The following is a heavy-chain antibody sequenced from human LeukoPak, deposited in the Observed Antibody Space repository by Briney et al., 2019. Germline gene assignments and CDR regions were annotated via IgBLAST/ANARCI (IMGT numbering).Heavy chain of an antibody. CDR2: IYYSGST. D-gene: IGHD3-22*01. CDR3: ARGNRGYYDSSGYSLDY. J-gene: IGHJ4*02. V-gene: IGHV4-39*01. Sequence: SETLSLTCTVSGGSISSSSYYWGWIRQPPGKGLEWIGSIYYSGSTYYNPSLKSRVTISVDTSKNQFSLKLSSVTAADTAVYYCARGNRGYYDSSGYSLDYWGQGTLVTVSS. CDR1: GGSISSSSYY.